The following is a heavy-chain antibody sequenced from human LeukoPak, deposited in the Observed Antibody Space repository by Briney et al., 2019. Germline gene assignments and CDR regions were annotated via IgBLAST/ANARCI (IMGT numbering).Heavy chain of an antibody. CDR3: AKDDDGHHHGVNH. CDR1: GFTVSSYA. Sequence: GGSLRLSCAASGFTVSSYAMTWVRQAPGKGLEWVSAIGYSAGDTYYADSVKGRFTISRDNSMNTLYLQMSSLRADDTALYYCAKDDDGHHHGVNHWGQGTLVTVSS. CDR2: IGYSAGDT. D-gene: IGHD4-17*01. V-gene: IGHV3-23*01. J-gene: IGHJ5*02.